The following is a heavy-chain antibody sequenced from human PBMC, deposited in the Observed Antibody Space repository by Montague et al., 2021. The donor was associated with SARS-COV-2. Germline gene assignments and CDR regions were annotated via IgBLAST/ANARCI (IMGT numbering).Heavy chain of an antibody. V-gene: IGHV6-1*01. Sequence: CAISGDSVSSNSAAWNWIRQSPSRGLEWLGRTYYRSNWYNDSAVSVKXRISINPDTSKNQFSLQLNSATPEDTALYYCAREITGGYSGYEAFYFDNWGQGTLVTVSS. CDR3: AREITGGYSGYEAFYFDN. CDR1: GDSVSSNSAA. D-gene: IGHD5-12*01. CDR2: TYYRSNWYN. J-gene: IGHJ4*02.